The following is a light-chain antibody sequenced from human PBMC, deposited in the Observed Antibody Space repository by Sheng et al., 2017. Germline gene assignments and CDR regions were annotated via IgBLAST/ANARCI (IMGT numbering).Light chain of an antibody. V-gene: IGKV3D-15*01. CDR1: QSVSSN. J-gene: IGKJ2*01. CDR2: GAS. CDR3: QQYNNWPPGT. Sequence: EIVMTQSPATLSVSPGERATLSCRASQSVSSNLAWYQHKPGQAPRLLIYGASSRATDIPDRFSGSGSGTDFTLTISRLEPEDFAVYYCQQYNNWPPGTFGQGTKLEIK.